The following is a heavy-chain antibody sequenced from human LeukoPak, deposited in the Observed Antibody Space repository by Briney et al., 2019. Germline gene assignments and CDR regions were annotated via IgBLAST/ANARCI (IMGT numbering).Heavy chain of an antibody. CDR3: ARVVSRRVRFSAADAFDI. CDR1: GGTFSSYA. Sequence: SVKVSCKASGGTFSSYAISWVRQAPGQGLEWMGGIIPIFGTANYAQKFQGRVTITADKSTSTAYMELSSLRSEDTAVYYCARVVSRRVRFSAADAFDIWGQGTMVTVSS. V-gene: IGHV1-69*06. CDR2: IIPIFGTA. D-gene: IGHD3-3*01. J-gene: IGHJ3*02.